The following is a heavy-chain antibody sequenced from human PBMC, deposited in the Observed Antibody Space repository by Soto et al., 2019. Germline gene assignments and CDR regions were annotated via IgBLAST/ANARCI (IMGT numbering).Heavy chain of an antibody. Sequence: GGSLRLSCAASGFTFSSYSMNWVRQAPGKGLEWVSSISSSSSYIYYADSVKGRFTISRDNAKNSLYLQMNSLRAEDTAVYYCARETRGSTWYSVYYYYGMDVWGQGTTVTVSS. D-gene: IGHD6-13*01. V-gene: IGHV3-21*01. CDR3: ARETRGSTWYSVYYYYGMDV. CDR2: ISSSSSYI. J-gene: IGHJ6*02. CDR1: GFTFSSYS.